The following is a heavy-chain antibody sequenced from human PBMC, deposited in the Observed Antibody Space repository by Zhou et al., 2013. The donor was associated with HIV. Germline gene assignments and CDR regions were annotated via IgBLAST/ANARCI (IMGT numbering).Heavy chain of an antibody. D-gene: IGHD4-17*01. CDR3: ARDQTVYGDYHWFDP. CDR2: IIPILGIA. J-gene: IGHJ5*02. Sequence: QVQLVQSGAEVKKPGSSVKVSCKASGGTFSSYAISWVRQAPGQGLEWMGRIIPILGIANYAQKFQGRVTITADKSTSTAYMELSSLRSEDTAVYYCARDQTVYGDYHWFDPWGQGTLVTVSS. CDR1: GGTFSSYA. V-gene: IGHV1-69*04.